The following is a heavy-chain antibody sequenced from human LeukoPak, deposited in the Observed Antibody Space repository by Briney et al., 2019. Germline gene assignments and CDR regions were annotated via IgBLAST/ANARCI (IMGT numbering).Heavy chain of an antibody. V-gene: IGHV4-61*08. CDR2: IWHSGYT. Sequence: PSETLSLTCTVSGASIGSDVHYWRWMRQPPGKGLEWIGYIWHSGYTNYNPSLRSRVTMSVDTSEKQVSLKLTSVTAADTAVYYCARVPGIAVGAFDIWGQGTMVTVSS. D-gene: IGHD6-19*01. J-gene: IGHJ3*02. CDR1: GASIGSDVHY. CDR3: ARVPGIAVGAFDI.